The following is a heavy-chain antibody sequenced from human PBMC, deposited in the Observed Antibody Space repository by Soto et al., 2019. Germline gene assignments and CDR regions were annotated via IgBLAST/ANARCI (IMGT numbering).Heavy chain of an antibody. V-gene: IGHV5-10-1*01. CDR1: GHSFTSYW. D-gene: IGHD6-13*01. J-gene: IGHJ5*02. CDR3: ARLKGSSRYWFDP. CDR2: IDPSDSYT. Sequence: PGESLKISCKGSGHSFTSYWISWVRQMPGKGLEWMGRIDPSDSYTNYSPSFQGHVTISADKSISTAYLQWSSLKASDTAMYYCARLKGSSRYWFDPWGQGTLVTVS.